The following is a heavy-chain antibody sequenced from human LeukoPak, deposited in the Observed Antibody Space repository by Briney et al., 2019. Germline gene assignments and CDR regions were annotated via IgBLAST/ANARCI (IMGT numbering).Heavy chain of an antibody. CDR1: GYSISSGYY. CDR3: ARGYGLGLDY. D-gene: IGHD3-16*01. J-gene: IGHJ4*02. CDR2: IYHSGST. Sequence: SETLSLTCTVSGYSISSGYYWGWIRQPPGKGLEWIGTIYHSGSTYYNPSLKSRVTISVDTSKNQFSLKLSSVTAADTAVYYCARGYGLGLDYWGQGTLVTVSS. V-gene: IGHV4-38-2*02.